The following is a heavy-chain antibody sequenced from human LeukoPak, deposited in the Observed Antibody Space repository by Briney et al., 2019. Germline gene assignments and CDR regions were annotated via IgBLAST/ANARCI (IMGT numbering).Heavy chain of an antibody. J-gene: IGHJ5*02. CDR2: IDKKDNLYAT. D-gene: IGHD2-15*01. Sequence: GGSLRLSCTASGFTFSGSAVHWVRQSSGKGLEWVGHIDKKDNLYATAYAESVKGRFTISRDDSKDTAFLHMDSLKTEDTALYYCTRDRGTYNWFDPWGQGTLVTVSS. CDR1: GFTFSGSA. CDR3: TRDRGTYNWFDP. V-gene: IGHV3-73*01.